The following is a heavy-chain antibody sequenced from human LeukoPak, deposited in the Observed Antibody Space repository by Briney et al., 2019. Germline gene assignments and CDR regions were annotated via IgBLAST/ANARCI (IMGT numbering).Heavy chain of an antibody. CDR3: ARGVRYSYGYIYYYYMDV. Sequence: SETLSLTCTVSGGSISSSSYYWGWIRQPPGKGLEWIGSIYYSGSTYYNPSLKSRVTISVDTSKNQFSLKLSSVTAADTAVYYCARGVRYSYGYIYYYYMDVWGKGTTVTVSS. V-gene: IGHV4-39*01. J-gene: IGHJ6*03. CDR2: IYYSGST. CDR1: GGSISSSSYY. D-gene: IGHD5-18*01.